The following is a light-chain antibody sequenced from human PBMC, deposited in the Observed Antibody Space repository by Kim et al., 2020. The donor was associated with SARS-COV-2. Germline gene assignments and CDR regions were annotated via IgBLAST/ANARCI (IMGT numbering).Light chain of an antibody. CDR2: EDT. Sequence: VSPAHTASITCSGDKLGDKYACWYQQKPGQSPVLVIYEDTKRPSGIPERFSGSNSGNTATLTIRGTQAMDEADYYCQAWDSSTGVFGTGTKVTVL. CDR3: QAWDSSTGV. V-gene: IGLV3-1*01. CDR1: KLGDKY. J-gene: IGLJ1*01.